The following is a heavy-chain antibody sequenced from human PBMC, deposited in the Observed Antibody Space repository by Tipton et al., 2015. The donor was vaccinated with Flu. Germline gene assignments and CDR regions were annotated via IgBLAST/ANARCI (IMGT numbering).Heavy chain of an antibody. D-gene: IGHD3-22*01. CDR1: GASLSSSSYY. Sequence: SCTVSGASLSSSSYYWDWIRQPAGKGLEWIGHISTSGRTNYNPSLKSREVTVSLDMSKNQFSLKLSSVNAADTALYYCARSYYYDSSGPPRAFDIWGQGTMVTVSS. CDR3: ARSYYYDSSGPPRAFDI. V-gene: IGHV4-61*09. CDR2: ISTSGRT. J-gene: IGHJ3*02.